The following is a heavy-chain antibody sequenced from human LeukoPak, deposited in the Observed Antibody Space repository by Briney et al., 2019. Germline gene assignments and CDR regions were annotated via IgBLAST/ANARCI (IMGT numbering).Heavy chain of an antibody. J-gene: IGHJ5*02. Sequence: PSETLSLTCTVSGGSISSSSYYWGWIRQPPGKGLEWIGSIYYSGSTYYNPSLKSRVTISVDTSKNQFSLKLSSVTAADTAVYYCARGHYFASGNYYRGWFDPWGQGSLVTVSS. CDR3: ARGHYFASGNYYRGWFDP. D-gene: IGHD3-10*01. CDR1: GGSISSSSYY. V-gene: IGHV4-39*01. CDR2: IYYSGST.